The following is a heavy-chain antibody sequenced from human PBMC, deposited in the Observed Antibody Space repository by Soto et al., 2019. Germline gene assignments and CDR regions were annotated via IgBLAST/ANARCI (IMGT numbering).Heavy chain of an antibody. Sequence: EVQLVESGGGLVQPGGSLRLSCAASGFTFSSYWMHWVRQAPGKGLVWVSRINSDGSSTSYADSVKGRFTISRDNDKNTLYLQMNSLRAEDTAVYYCARDGYNYAAYYYYGMDVWGQGTTVTVSS. D-gene: IGHD5-12*01. CDR1: GFTFSSYW. J-gene: IGHJ6*02. V-gene: IGHV3-74*01. CDR3: ARDGYNYAAYYYYGMDV. CDR2: INSDGSST.